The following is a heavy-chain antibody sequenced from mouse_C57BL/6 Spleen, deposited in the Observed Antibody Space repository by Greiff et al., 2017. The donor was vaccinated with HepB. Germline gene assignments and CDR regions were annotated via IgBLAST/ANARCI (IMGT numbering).Heavy chain of an antibody. Sequence: VQLQQSGAELARPGASVKLSCKASGYTFTSYGISWVKQRTGKGLEWIGDINPRSGNTNYNGKFKGKATLTADKSSSTAYMELRSLTSEDAAVYFCARARNCYGNYDYWGQGTSVTGSS. CDR1: GYTFTSYG. J-gene: IGHJ4*01. V-gene: IGHV1-81*01. CDR2: INPRSGNT. CDR3: ARARNCYGNYDY. D-gene: IGHD2-1*01.